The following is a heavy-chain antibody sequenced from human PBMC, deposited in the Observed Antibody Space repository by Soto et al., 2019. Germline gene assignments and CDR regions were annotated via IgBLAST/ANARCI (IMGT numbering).Heavy chain of an antibody. J-gene: IGHJ4*02. CDR1: GFTFSSYS. CDR2: ISSSSSTI. CDR3: ASLPYEVAGNY. V-gene: IGHV3-48*01. D-gene: IGHD6-19*01. Sequence: GGSLRLSCAASGFTFSSYSMNWVRQAPGKGLEWVSYISSSSSTIYYADSVKGRFTISRDNAKNSLYLQMNSLRAEDTAVYYCASLPYEVAGNYWGQGTLVTVSS.